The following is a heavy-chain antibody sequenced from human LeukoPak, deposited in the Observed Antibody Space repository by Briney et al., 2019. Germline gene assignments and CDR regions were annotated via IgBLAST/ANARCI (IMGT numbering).Heavy chain of an antibody. J-gene: IGHJ5*02. V-gene: IGHV1-18*01. CDR1: GSTFTSFA. D-gene: IGHD3-16*01. CDR3: ARDWGKGARGPSNWFDP. CDR2: ISPYNGNA. Sequence: ASVKVSCKASGSTFTSFAFSWVRQAPGQGLEWMGWISPYNGNAKYAQNLQGRVTMTADTSTRTVYMELRSLRSEDTAVYYCARDWGKGARGPSNWFDPWGQGTLVTVSS.